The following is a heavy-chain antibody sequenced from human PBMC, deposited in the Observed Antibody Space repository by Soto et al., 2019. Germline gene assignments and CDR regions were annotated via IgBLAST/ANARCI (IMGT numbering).Heavy chain of an antibody. Sequence: EVQLVESGGGLVKPGGSLRLSCAASGCTFSSYSMNWVRQAPGKGLEWVSSISSSSSYIYYADSVKGRFTISRDNAKNSLYLQMNSLRAEDTAVYYCARKPLGVDAFDIWGQGTMVTVSS. V-gene: IGHV3-21*01. CDR1: GCTFSSYS. CDR3: ARKPLGVDAFDI. D-gene: IGHD3-16*01. CDR2: ISSSSSYI. J-gene: IGHJ3*02.